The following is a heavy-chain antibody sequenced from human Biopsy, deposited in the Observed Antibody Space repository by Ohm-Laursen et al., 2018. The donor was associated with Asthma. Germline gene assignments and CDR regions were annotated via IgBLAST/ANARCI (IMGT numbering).Heavy chain of an antibody. V-gene: IGHV4-4*02. J-gene: IGHJ4*02. D-gene: IGHD3-22*01. CDR2: IHHLGNA. CDR1: GGSISVSNW. CDR3: ARRWRSYDSSNYYLDQ. Sequence: SETLSLTCDVSGGSISVSNWWSWVRQPPGGGLEWIGQIHHLGNANYNPSLKSRVTMSVDKSKNQFSLKLTSVTAADTAVYFCARRWRSYDSSNYYLDQWGQGTLVTVSS.